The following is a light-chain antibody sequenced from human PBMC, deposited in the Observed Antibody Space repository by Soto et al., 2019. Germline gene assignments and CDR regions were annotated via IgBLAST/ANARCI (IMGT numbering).Light chain of an antibody. J-gene: IGKJ5*01. CDR3: QQLKSYPIT. CDR1: QGSSTY. Sequence: DIPLTQSPSFLSASVGDRVTITCRASQGSSTYLGWYQQKPGKAPNLLIYAASTLQDGVPSRFSGSGSGTEFTLTINSLQPEDFATYYCQQLKSYPITFGQGTRLEIK. V-gene: IGKV1-9*01. CDR2: AAS.